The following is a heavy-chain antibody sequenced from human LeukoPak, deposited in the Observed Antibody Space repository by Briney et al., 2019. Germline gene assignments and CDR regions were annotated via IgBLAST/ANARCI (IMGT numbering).Heavy chain of an antibody. CDR2: IIPILGIA. V-gene: IGHV1-69*04. Sequence: SVKVSCKASGGTFSSYAISWVRQAPGQGLEWMGRIIPILGIANYAQKFQGRVTITADKSTSTAYMELSSPRSEDTAVYYCARNYYDSSGYPKGAYSHTAFDYWGQGTLVTVSS. CDR1: GGTFSSYA. J-gene: IGHJ4*02. D-gene: IGHD3-22*01. CDR3: ARNYYDSSGYPKGAYSHTAFDY.